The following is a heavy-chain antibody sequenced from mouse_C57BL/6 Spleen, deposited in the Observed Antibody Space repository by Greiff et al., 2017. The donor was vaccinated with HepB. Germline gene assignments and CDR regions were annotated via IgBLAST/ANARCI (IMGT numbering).Heavy chain of an antibody. CDR1: GYTFTSYW. D-gene: IGHD1-1*02. Sequence: QVQLQQSGAELVKPGASVKLSCKASGYTFTSYWMHWVKQRPGQGLEWIGMIHPNSGSTNYNEKFKSKATLTVDKSSSTAYMQLSSLTSEDSAVYYCARVGDYAMDYWGQGTSVTVSS. CDR2: IHPNSGST. V-gene: IGHV1-64*01. J-gene: IGHJ4*01. CDR3: ARVGDYAMDY.